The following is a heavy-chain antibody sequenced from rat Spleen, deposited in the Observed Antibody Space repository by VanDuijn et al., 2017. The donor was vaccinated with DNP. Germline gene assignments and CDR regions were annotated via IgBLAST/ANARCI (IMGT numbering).Heavy chain of an antibody. Sequence: EVQLVESGGGLVQPGRSLKLSCAASGFTFSDYAMAWVRQAPKKGLEWVATISYDGSRTYYRDSVKGRFTISRDNAKSTLYLQMDSLRSEDTATYYCATSTGISLYAMDAWGQGTSVTVSS. CDR2: ISYDGSRT. V-gene: IGHV5S10*01. D-gene: IGHD1-9*01. CDR3: ATSTGISLYAMDA. CDR1: GFTFSDYA. J-gene: IGHJ4*01.